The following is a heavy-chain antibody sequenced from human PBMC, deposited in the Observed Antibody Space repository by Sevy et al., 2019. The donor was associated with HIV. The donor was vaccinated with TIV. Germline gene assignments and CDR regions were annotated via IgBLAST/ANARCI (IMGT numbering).Heavy chain of an antibody. V-gene: IGHV3-15*01. D-gene: IGHD3-3*01. J-gene: IGHJ6*02. CDR2: IKSKTDGGTT. Sequence: GGSLRLSCAASGFTFSNAWMSWVRQAPGKGLEWVGRIKSKTDGGTTDYAAPVKGRFTISRDDSKNTLYLQMNSLKTEDTAVYYSTTGLTIFGVDYYYYGMDVWGQGTTVTVSS. CDR3: TTGLTIFGVDYYYYGMDV. CDR1: GFTFSNAW.